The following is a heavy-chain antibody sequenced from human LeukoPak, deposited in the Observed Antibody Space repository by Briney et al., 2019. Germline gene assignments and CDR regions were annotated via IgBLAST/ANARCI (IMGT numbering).Heavy chain of an antibody. CDR2: ISAYNGNT. V-gene: IGHV1-18*01. D-gene: IGHD6-6*01. CDR1: GYTFTSYG. Sequence: ASVKVSCKASGYTFTSYGISWVRQAPGQGLEWMGWISAYNGNTNYAQKLQGRVTMTTDTPTSTAYMELRSLRSDDTAVYYCARASIAARPYGYWGQGTLVTVSS. CDR3: ARASIAARPYGY. J-gene: IGHJ4*02.